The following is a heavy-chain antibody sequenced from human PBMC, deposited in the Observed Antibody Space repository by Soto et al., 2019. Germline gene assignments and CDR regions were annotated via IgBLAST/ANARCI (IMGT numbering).Heavy chain of an antibody. CDR2: ISAYNGNT. V-gene: IGHV1-18*01. J-gene: IGHJ3*02. Sequence: ASVNVSYKASGYAFTSYGLSWVREATGQGLQWMGWISAYNGNTNYAQKLQGRVTMTTDTSTSTAYMELRSLRSDDTAVYYCASWGGYCSGGSCYEFGAFDIWGQGTMVTVSS. CDR3: ASWGGYCSGGSCYEFGAFDI. CDR1: GYAFTSYG. D-gene: IGHD2-15*01.